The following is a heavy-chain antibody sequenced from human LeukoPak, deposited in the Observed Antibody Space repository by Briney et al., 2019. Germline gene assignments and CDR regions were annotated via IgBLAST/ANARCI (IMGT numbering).Heavy chain of an antibody. CDR1: GFTFSRYA. V-gene: IGHV3-23*01. CDR3: AKDQWELLPNYFDY. J-gene: IGHJ4*02. CDR2: ISGSGDST. Sequence: GGSLRLSCAASGFTFSRYAMTWVRQAPGKGLEWVSGISGSGDSTFYADSVKGRFTISRDNSKNTLYLQMNSLRAEDTAVYYCAKDQWELLPNYFDYWGQGTLVTVSS. D-gene: IGHD1-26*01.